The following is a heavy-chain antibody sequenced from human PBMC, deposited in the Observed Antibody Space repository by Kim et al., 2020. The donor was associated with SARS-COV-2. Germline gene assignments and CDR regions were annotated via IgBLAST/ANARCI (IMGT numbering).Heavy chain of an antibody. D-gene: IGHD2-2*02. CDR3: ARDTPPYCSSTSCYRPRRGYYGMDV. V-gene: IGHV3-21*01. CDR1: GFTFSSYS. Sequence: GGSLRLSCAASGFTFSSYSMNWVRQAPGKGLEWVSSISSSSSYIYYADSVKGRFTISRDNAKNSLYLQMNSLRAEDTAVYYCARDTPPYCSSTSCYRPRRGYYGMDVWGQGTTVTVSS. J-gene: IGHJ6*02. CDR2: ISSSSSYI.